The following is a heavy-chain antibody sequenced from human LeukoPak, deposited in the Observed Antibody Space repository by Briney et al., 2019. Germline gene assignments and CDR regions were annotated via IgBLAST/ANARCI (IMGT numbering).Heavy chain of an antibody. J-gene: IGHJ4*02. V-gene: IGHV3-23*01. D-gene: IGHD3-22*01. CDR1: GFTFSNYA. Sequence: GGSLRLPCAASGFTFSNYAMSGVRQAPGKGLQGVASVRGSGASTYYADSVKGRFTISRDNSKNTMYMQMNSLRAEDTAVYYCAKRPYDSSGYEGFVYWGQGTLVTVSS. CDR2: VRGSGAST. CDR3: AKRPYDSSGYEGFVY.